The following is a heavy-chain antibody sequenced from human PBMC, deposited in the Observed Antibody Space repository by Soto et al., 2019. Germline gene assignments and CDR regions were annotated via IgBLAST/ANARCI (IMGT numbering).Heavy chain of an antibody. J-gene: IGHJ4*01. Sequence: QVQLVQSGGEVKRPGASVRVSCKASGYTFNSYGISWVRQAPGQGLEWMGWISAYNGHTDYARKFQVRVAMTRDISTNTVSMELRDTRFGDTAVYYGARGRTWGARDFDNWGHGTLVTVSS. CDR3: ARGRTWGARDFDN. D-gene: IGHD3-16*01. CDR1: GYTFNSYG. V-gene: IGHV1-18*01. CDR2: ISAYNGHT.